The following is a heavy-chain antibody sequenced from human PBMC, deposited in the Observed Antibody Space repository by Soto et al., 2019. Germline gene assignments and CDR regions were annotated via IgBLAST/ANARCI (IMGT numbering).Heavy chain of an antibody. J-gene: IGHJ6*02. D-gene: IGHD6-6*01. CDR3: ARGSSIAGLYYGMDV. CDR1: GGSISSGGYY. V-gene: IGHV4-31*03. CDR2: NYYSGIT. Sequence: SETLSLTCTVSGGSISSGGYYWTWILQHPGKGLEWIGYNYYSGITYYNPSLKSRVTISLDTSKNQFSLKLSSATAADTAVYYCARGSSIAGLYYGMDVWGQGTTVTVSS.